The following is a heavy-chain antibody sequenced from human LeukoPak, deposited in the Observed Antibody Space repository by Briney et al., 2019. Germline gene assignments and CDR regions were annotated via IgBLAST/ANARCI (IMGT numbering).Heavy chain of an antibody. CDR2: ISGSGGTT. Sequence: GGTLRLSCAASGFTFSSFDMSWVRQAPGEGLEWVSAISGSGGTTYNADSVKGRFTISRDNSKNTMYLQMNSLRAEETPVYYCAKDHYCDYFSKGAFDIWGEGTTVIVSS. J-gene: IGHJ3*02. CDR1: GFTFSSFD. CDR3: AKDHYCDYFSKGAFDI. D-gene: IGHD4-17*01. V-gene: IGHV3-23*01.